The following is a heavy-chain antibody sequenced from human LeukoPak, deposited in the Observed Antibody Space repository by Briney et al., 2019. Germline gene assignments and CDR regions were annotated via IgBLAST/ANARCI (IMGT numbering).Heavy chain of an antibody. CDR3: FRGIRFDY. CDR1: GFTFDDYA. D-gene: IGHD1-26*01. CDR2: ISWNSGSI. Sequence: GRSLRLSCAASGFTFDDYAMHWVRQAPGKGLEWVSGISWNSGSIGYADSVKGRFTISRDNAKNSLYLQMNSLRAEDTAVYYCFRGIRFDYWGQGTLVTVSS. V-gene: IGHV3-9*01. J-gene: IGHJ4*02.